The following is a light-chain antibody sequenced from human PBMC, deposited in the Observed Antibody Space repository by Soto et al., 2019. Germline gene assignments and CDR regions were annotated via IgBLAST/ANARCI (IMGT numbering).Light chain of an antibody. J-gene: IGLJ3*02. Sequence: QSALTQPPSASGSPGRSVTISCSGTSSDVGDYNSVSWYQQHPGKAPKLMSYEVSKRLSGVPDRFSGSKSGNAAALTVSGLQAEDEADYDCGSYAGSNIWVFGGGTKVTVL. CDR3: GSYAGSNIWV. CDR2: EVS. CDR1: SSDVGDYNS. V-gene: IGLV2-8*01.